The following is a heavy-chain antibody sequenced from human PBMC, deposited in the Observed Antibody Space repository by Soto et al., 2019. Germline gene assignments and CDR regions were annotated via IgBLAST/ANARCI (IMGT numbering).Heavy chain of an antibody. CDR2: INHSGST. CDR1: GGSFSGYY. CDR3: AGIAARRKGYYYYGMDV. J-gene: IGHJ6*02. Sequence: SETLSLTCAVYGGSFSGYYWSWIRQPPGKGLEWIGEINHSGSTNYNPSLKSRVTISVDTSKNQFSLKLSSVTAADTAVYYCAGIAARRKGYYYYGMDVWGQGTTVTVSS. V-gene: IGHV4-34*01. D-gene: IGHD6-6*01.